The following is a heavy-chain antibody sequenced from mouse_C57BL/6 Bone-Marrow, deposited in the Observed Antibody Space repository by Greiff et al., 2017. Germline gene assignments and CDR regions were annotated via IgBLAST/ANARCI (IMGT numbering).Heavy chain of an antibody. CDR2: INYDGSST. V-gene: IGHV5-16*01. J-gene: IGHJ1*03. Sequence: EVHLVESEGGLVQPGSSMKLSCTASGFTFSDYYMAWVRPVPEKGLEWVANINYDGSSTYYLDSLKSRYIISRDNAKNILYLQMSSLKSEDTATYYCARDGGYGSRYWYFDVWGTGTTVTVSS. CDR3: ARDGGYGSRYWYFDV. CDR1: GFTFSDYY. D-gene: IGHD1-1*01.